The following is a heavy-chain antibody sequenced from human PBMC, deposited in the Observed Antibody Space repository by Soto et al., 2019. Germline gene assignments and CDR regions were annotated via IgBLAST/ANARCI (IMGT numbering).Heavy chain of an antibody. Sequence: LSLGCPVSGASINANHYYRSWLHNTQGKVLVGIGCVHHSGTTDYIPSLKSRLSMSIDKSQNQFTLKLNSVTPADTASYYGARMSYFYDKWYFDLWGRGTLVTV. D-gene: IGHD3-22*01. V-gene: IGHV4-30-4*08. CDR1: GASINANHYY. CDR3: ARMSYFYDKWYFDL. J-gene: IGHJ2*01. CDR2: VHHSGTT.